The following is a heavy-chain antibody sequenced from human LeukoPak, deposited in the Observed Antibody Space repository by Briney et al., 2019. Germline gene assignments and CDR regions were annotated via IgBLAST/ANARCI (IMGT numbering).Heavy chain of an antibody. CDR2: IKQDGSEK. CDR3: ARVPGRVDAADL. J-gene: IGHJ3*01. D-gene: IGHD2-15*01. Sequence: GGSLRLSCAASGFSFTNYWMTWVRQAPGKGLEWVASIKQDGSEKYYVDSLKDRFAISRDNAKTPLYLQMNSLRVEDTAVYYCARVPGRVDAADLWGQGTMVTVSS. V-gene: IGHV3-7*01. CDR1: GFSFTNYW.